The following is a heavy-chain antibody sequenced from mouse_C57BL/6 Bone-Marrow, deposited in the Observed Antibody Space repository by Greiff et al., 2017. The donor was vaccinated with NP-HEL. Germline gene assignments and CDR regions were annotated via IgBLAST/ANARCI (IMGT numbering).Heavy chain of an antibody. CDR2: IDPESGLS. CDR1: GFHIQHYY. Sequence: EVQLQQSGAELVRPVSSFSFSCSASGFHIQHYYMHWVKQRPDQALEWIGWIDPESGLSDYASKFQGKATITADTSSNTAYLQLSSLTSEDTAVYYCTTGSSLDYWGQGTTLTVSS. V-gene: IGHV14-4*01. J-gene: IGHJ2*01. CDR3: TTGSSLDY. D-gene: IGHD6-1*01.